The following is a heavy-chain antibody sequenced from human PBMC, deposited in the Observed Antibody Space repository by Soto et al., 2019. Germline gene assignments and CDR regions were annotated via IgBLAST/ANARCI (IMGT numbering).Heavy chain of an antibody. V-gene: IGHV4-39*01. J-gene: IGHJ4*02. Sequence: PSETLSLTCTVSGGAISSSSYYCGGIRQPPGKGLEWIGSIYYSGSTYYNPSLKSRVTISVDTSKNQFSLKLSSVTAADTAVYSSARRAAAGVFDYWGQGALVTVSS. CDR1: GGAISSSSYY. CDR2: IYYSGST. CDR3: ARRAAAGVFDY. D-gene: IGHD6-13*01.